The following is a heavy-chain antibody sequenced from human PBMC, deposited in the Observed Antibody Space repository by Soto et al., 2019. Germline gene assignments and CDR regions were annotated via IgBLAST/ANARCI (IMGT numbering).Heavy chain of an antibody. CDR2: ISHSGTT. CDR3: ARVTMVIRDSDHFGVDV. CDR1: GFPISSTYS. V-gene: IGHV4-38-2*02. D-gene: IGHD4-17*01. J-gene: IGHJ6*02. Sequence: SETLSLTCLVSGFPISSTYSWGWIRQPPGKGLEWIGSISHSGTTSYSPSLTSRVSISVDTSKDQVSLKLTSVTAADTAVYFCARVTMVIRDSDHFGVDVWGHGTTVTVSS.